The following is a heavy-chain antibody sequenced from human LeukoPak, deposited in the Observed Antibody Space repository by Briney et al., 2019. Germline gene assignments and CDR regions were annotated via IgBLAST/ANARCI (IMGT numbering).Heavy chain of an antibody. CDR1: GFPLDIYG. J-gene: IGHJ4*02. CDR2: ISGSDTST. D-gene: IGHD1-1*01. Sequence: GGSLRLSCAASGFPLDIYGMSWVRQAPGKGLEWVSGISGSDTSTYHADSVKGRFTISRDNSKNTLYLQMNSLRAGDTAVYYCATGVGTTSTYYFDYWGQGTLVTVSS. V-gene: IGHV3-23*01. CDR3: ATGVGTTSTYYFDY.